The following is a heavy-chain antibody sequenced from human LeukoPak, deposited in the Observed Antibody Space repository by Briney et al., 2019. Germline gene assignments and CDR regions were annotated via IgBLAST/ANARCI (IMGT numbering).Heavy chain of an antibody. Sequence: SVKVSCKASGGTFSSYTISWVRQAPGQGLEWMGRIIPILGIANYAQKFQGRVTITADKSTSTAYMELSSLRSEDTAVYYCASDFSPDTAMGRGNWFDPWGQGSLVTVSS. D-gene: IGHD5-18*01. CDR2: IIPILGIA. CDR3: ASDFSPDTAMGRGNWFDP. V-gene: IGHV1-69*02. CDR1: GGTFSSYT. J-gene: IGHJ5*02.